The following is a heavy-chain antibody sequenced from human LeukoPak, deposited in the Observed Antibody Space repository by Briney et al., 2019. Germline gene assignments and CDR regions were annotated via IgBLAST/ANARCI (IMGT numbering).Heavy chain of an antibody. D-gene: IGHD3-10*01. J-gene: IGHJ5*02. V-gene: IGHV3-23*01. CDR2: ISGSGGST. CDR1: GFTFSSYS. CDR3: AKEGWFGELYNWFDP. Sequence: GGSLRLSCAASGFTFSSYSMNWVRQAPGKGLEWVSAISGSGGSTYYADSVKGRFTISRDNSKNTLYLQMNSLRAEDTAVYYCAKEGWFGELYNWFDPWGQGTLVTVSS.